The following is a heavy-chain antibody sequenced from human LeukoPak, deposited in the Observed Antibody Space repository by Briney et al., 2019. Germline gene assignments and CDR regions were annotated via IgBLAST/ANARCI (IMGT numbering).Heavy chain of an antibody. D-gene: IGHD3-22*01. Sequence: SVKVSCKASGGTFTRYGISWVRQAPGQGLEWMGRIIPVLGMTNYAQKLQGRIAITAATSTSTAYMELNTLRSEDTAIYYCAREDSSGYYYEWGQGTLVTVSS. V-gene: IGHV1-69*04. CDR3: AREDSSGYYYE. CDR2: IIPVLGMT. CDR1: GGTFTRYG. J-gene: IGHJ4*02.